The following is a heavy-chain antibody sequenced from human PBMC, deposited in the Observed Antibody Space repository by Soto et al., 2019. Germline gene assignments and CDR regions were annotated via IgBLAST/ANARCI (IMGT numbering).Heavy chain of an antibody. D-gene: IGHD6-6*01. CDR3: ARGTIVARQHLDY. V-gene: IGHV3-30*03. Sequence: XGSLRLSCAASGFTXSSYAMHWARQAPGKGLEWVTVISIRGGDEYYAESVRGRFTISRDDSKNTLYLQMDSLRVEDTAVYYCARGTIVARQHLDYWGQGTLVTVSS. J-gene: IGHJ4*02. CDR1: GFTXSSYA. CDR2: ISIRGGDE.